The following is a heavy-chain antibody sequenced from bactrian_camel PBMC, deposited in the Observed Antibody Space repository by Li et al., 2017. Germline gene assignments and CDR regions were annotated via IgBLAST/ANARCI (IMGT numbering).Heavy chain of an antibody. V-gene: IGHV3S25*01. Sequence: QLVESGGGLVQPGGSLRLSCAASGSTFRYYWMYWVRQTPGKGLEWVSCINSGGGTTYYADSVKGRFTIPIDKRENTVYLQMTNLNPDDSGMYYCANNRRPGSTWSDPEYYNFWGQGTQVTVS. D-gene: IGHD6*01. CDR3: ANNRRPGSTWSDPEYYNF. J-gene: IGHJ4*01. CDR1: GSTFRYYW. CDR2: INSGGGTT.